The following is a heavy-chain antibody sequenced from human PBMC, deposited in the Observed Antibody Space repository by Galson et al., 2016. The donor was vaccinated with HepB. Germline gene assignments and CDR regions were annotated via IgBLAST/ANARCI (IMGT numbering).Heavy chain of an antibody. D-gene: IGHD5-24*01. J-gene: IGHJ4*02. CDR1: GFNFSSYS. CDR2: ITHTTYTI. Sequence: SLRLSCAASGFNFSSYSMNGVRQAPGKGLEWVSHITHTTYTIYYADSVKGRFTISRDNAKNSVYLQMNSLRDEDTAVYYCARDGGGGYNLDYWGQGTLVTVSS. CDR3: ARDGGGGYNLDY. V-gene: IGHV3-48*02.